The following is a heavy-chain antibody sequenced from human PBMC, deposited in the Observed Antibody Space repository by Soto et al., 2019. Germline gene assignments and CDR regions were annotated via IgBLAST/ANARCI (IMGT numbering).Heavy chain of an antibody. V-gene: IGHV3-33*01. J-gene: IGHJ3*02. CDR3: ARGVQPDAFDI. Sequence: QVQLVESGGGLVQPGRSLRLSCAASGFTFSSYGMHWVRQAPGKGLEWVAVIWYDGSNKYYADSVKGRFTISRDNSKNTLYLQMNSLRAEDTAVYYCARGVQPDAFDIWGQGTMVTVSS. D-gene: IGHD5-18*01. CDR1: GFTFSSYG. CDR2: IWYDGSNK.